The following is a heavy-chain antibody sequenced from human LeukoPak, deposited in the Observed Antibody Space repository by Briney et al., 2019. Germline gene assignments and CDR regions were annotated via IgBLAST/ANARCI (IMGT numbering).Heavy chain of an antibody. CDR1: GGSISSHY. CDR3: ARHSQRAIHWPIDS. Sequence: PSETLSLTCTVSGGSISSHYWSWIRQPPGKGLKWIGYIYYSGSTNYNPSLKSRVTISIDTSKNQFSLKLSSVTAADTAIYYCARHSQRAIHWPIDSWGQGTLVTVSS. J-gene: IGHJ4*02. D-gene: IGHD6-25*01. V-gene: IGHV4-59*08. CDR2: IYYSGST.